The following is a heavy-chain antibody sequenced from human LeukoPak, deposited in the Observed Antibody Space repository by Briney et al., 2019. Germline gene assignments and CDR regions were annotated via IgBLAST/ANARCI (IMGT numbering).Heavy chain of an antibody. J-gene: IGHJ4*02. CDR1: GYTFTGYY. CDR3: AREAYGSSGAHFDY. D-gene: IGHD3-22*01. V-gene: IGHV1-2*02. Sequence: ASVKVSCKASGYTFTGYYMHWVRQAPGQGLEWMGWINPNSGGTNYAQKFQGRVTMTRDTSISTAYMELSRLRSDDTAVYYCAREAYGSSGAHFDYWGQGTLVTVSS. CDR2: INPNSGGT.